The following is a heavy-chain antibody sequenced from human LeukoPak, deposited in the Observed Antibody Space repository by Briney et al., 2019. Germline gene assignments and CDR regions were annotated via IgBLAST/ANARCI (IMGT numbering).Heavy chain of an antibody. D-gene: IGHD3-3*01. CDR2: INPNSGGT. CDR1: GYTFTGYY. J-gene: IGHJ4*02. Sequence: ASAKVSCKASGYTFTGYYMHWVRQAPGQGLEWMGWINPNSGGTNYAQKFQGRVTMTRDTSISTAYMELSRLRSDDTAVYYCARDWDKYDFWSGYHERVTYYFDYWGQGTLVTVSS. V-gene: IGHV1-2*02. CDR3: ARDWDKYDFWSGYHERVTYYFDY.